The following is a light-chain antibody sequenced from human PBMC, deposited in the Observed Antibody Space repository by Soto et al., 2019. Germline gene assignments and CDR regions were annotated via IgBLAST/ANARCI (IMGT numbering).Light chain of an antibody. CDR1: SSDFGNYNL. V-gene: IGLV2-23*02. Sequence: QSALTQPASVSGSPGESITISCTGNSSDFGNYNLVSWYQQHTGKVPTLILFEVNKRPSGVSGRFSGSKSGNTASLTLSGLQAEDEADYYCCSFTSSNTHVFGTGTKVTVL. CDR2: EVN. CDR3: CSFTSSNTHV. J-gene: IGLJ1*01.